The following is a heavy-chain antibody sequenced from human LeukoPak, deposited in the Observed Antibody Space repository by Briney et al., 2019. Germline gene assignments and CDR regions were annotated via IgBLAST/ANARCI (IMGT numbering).Heavy chain of an antibody. CDR3: TRSTYTNSRYYFDS. D-gene: IGHD6-13*01. CDR2: IRNKANSYTT. CDR1: GFTFSDHY. V-gene: IGHV3-72*01. J-gene: IGHJ4*02. Sequence: GGSLRLSCAASGFTFSDHYMDWVRQAPGQGLEWVGRIRNKANSYTTEYAASVKGRFTISRDESMNSLYLQMNSLKTEDTAVYYCTRSTYTNSRYYFDSWGQGTLVTVSS.